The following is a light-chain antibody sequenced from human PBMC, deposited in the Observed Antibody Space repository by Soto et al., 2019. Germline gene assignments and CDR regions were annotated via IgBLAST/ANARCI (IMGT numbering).Light chain of an antibody. J-gene: IGKJ4*01. V-gene: IGKV1-5*03. CDR2: KAS. CDR3: QQYNSYSPLT. CDR1: QSISSW. Sequence: DIQMTQSPSTLSASVGDRVTITCRASQSISSWLAWYQQKPGKPPKLLIYKASSLESGVPSRFSGSGSGTEFPLTISSLQPDDFATYYCQQYNSYSPLTFGGGTKVEIK.